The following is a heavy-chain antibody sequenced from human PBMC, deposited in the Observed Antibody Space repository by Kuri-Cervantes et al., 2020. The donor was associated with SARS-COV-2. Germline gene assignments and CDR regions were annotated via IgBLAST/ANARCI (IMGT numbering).Heavy chain of an antibody. CDR1: GGSIRSYF. Sequence: SETLSLTCNVSGGSIRSYFWSWIRQAPGKGLEWIGCMYFNGRTNYSPSLKRRVSMSVDTSKSQFSLNLASVSAADTAVYYCAKGARGDMDAFDIWGLGTMVTVSS. V-gene: IGHV4-59*01. D-gene: IGHD2-15*01. CDR3: AKGARGDMDAFDI. J-gene: IGHJ3*02. CDR2: MYFNGRT.